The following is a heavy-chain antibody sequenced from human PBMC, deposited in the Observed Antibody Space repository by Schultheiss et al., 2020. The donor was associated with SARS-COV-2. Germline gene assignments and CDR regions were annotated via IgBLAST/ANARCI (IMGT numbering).Heavy chain of an antibody. J-gene: IGHJ4*02. CDR1: GFMFNNYE. Sequence: GGSLRLSCAASGFMFNNYEMNWVRQAPGKGLEWVAHITDSGFTIYYADSVKGRFTISRDNANKSLYLQMNSLRAEDTAVYYCAILDAGIPFDYWGQGALVTVSS. D-gene: IGHD1-1*01. CDR2: ITDSGFTI. CDR3: AILDAGIPFDY. V-gene: IGHV3-48*03.